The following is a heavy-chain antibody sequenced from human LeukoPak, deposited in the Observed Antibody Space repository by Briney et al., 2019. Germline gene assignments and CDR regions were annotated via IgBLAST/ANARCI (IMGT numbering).Heavy chain of an antibody. CDR2: IYTSGST. V-gene: IGHV4-4*09. CDR3: ARLKLRGVVDY. D-gene: IGHD5-12*01. CDR1: GGSISSYY. J-gene: IGHJ4*02. Sequence: PSETLSLTCTVSGGSISSYYWSWIRQPPGKGLEWIGYIYTSGSTNYNPSLKSRVTISVDTSKNQFSLKLSSVTAADTAVYYCARLKLRGVVDYWGQGTLVTVSP.